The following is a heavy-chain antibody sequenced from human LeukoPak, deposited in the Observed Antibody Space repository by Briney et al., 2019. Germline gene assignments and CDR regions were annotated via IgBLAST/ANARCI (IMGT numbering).Heavy chain of an antibody. Sequence: GASVKVSCKASGYTFTSYGISWVRQAPGQGLEWMGWISAYNGNTNYAQKLQGRVTMTTDTSTSTAYMELRSLRSDDTAVYYCARVPPYCGGDCYTPPDDYWGQGTLATVSS. CDR2: ISAYNGNT. CDR3: ARVPPYCGGDCYTPPDDY. J-gene: IGHJ4*02. V-gene: IGHV1-18*01. CDR1: GYTFTSYG. D-gene: IGHD2-21*02.